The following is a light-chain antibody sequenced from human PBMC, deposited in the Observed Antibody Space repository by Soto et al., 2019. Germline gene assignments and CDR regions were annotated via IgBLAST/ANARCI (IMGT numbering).Light chain of an antibody. Sequence: QSVLTQPPSASGSPGQSVTISCTGTSSDVGGYNFVAWYQQHPGKAPKLMISEVSKRASGVPDRFSGSKSGNTASLTVSGLQAEDEADYYCSLYAGSNIFVFGGGTKLTVL. CDR2: EVS. CDR3: SLYAGSNIFV. CDR1: SSDVGGYNF. J-gene: IGLJ1*01. V-gene: IGLV2-8*01.